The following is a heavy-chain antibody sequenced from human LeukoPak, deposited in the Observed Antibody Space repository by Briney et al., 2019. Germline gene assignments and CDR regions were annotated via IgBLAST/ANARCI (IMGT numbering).Heavy chain of an antibody. CDR3: ARDSSPVGGYDAFDI. CDR2: TRKDGSVT. D-gene: IGHD1-26*01. Sequence: PGGSLRLSCAASGFTFSTSWMTWVRQAPGKGLEWVANTRKDGSVTNYLDSVKGRFTVFRDNAKNSLFLQMNSLRVEDSAVNYCARDSSPVGGYDAFDIWGQGTKVTVSS. J-gene: IGHJ3*02. V-gene: IGHV3-7*01. CDR1: GFTFSTSW.